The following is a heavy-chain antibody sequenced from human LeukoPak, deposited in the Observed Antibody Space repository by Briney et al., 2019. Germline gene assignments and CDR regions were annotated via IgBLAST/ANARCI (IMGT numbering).Heavy chain of an antibody. CDR1: WITFSGSS. D-gene: IGHD6-19*01. V-gene: IGHV3-73*01. CDR3: TSRGWP. Sequence: GSLRLSYAASWITFSGSSMQWVRQAPRKGLEWVGRIRSKAHSYATAYSASVKGRITISRDDSKNTAYLQMNSLKTEDTAVYYCTSRGWPWGQGTVVTVSS. CDR2: IRSKAHSYAT. J-gene: IGHJ4*02.